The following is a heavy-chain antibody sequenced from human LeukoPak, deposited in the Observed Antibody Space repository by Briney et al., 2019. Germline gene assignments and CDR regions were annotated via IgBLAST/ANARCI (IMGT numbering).Heavy chain of an antibody. CDR1: GFTFSSYA. D-gene: IGHD5-24*01. CDR2: ISGSGGST. J-gene: IGHJ4*02. CDR3: AKVLRRDGYNSFDY. Sequence: GGSLRLSCAASGFTFSSYAMSWVRQAPGKGLEWVSAISGSGGSTYYADSAKGRFTISRDNSKNTLYLQMNSLRAEDTAVYYCAKVLRRDGYNSFDYWGQGTLVTVSS. V-gene: IGHV3-23*01.